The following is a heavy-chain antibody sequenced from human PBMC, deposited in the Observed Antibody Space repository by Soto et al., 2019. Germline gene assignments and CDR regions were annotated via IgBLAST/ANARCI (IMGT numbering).Heavy chain of an antibody. J-gene: IGHJ5*02. CDR3: AGPRGGYAVEGGWFAP. Sequence: QLQLQESGSGLVKPSQTLSLTCAVSGGSISSGGYSWSWIRQPPGKGLEWIGYIYHSGSTYYNPSLKSRVTISVDMPQNQFSLQLSSVTAADTAVHYCAGPRGGYAVEGGWFAPSGQGTLDIVSS. CDR2: IYHSGST. CDR1: GGSISSGGYS. D-gene: IGHD5-12*01. V-gene: IGHV4-30-2*01.